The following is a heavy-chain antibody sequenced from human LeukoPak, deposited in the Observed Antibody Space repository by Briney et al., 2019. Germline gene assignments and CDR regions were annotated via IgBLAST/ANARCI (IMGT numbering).Heavy chain of an antibody. D-gene: IGHD1-26*01. Sequence: PSETPSLTCTVSGGSISSYYWSWVRQPAGKGLEWIGRIYTSGSTNYNPSLKSRVTISVDKSKNQFSLKLSSVTAADTAVYYCAREVVGAVDAFDIWGQGTMVTVSS. V-gene: IGHV4-4*07. CDR1: GGSISSYY. CDR2: IYTSGST. J-gene: IGHJ3*02. CDR3: AREVVGAVDAFDI.